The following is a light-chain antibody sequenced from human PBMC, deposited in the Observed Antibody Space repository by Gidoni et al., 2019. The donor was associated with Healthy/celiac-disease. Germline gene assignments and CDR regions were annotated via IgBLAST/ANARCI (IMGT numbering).Light chain of an antibody. CDR2: DAS. CDR3: QQRSNWPPFT. Sequence: EIVLTPSPATLSLSPGERATLSCRASQSVSSYLAWYQQNPGQAPRLLIYDASNRATGTPARFSGSGSGTDFTLTISSLEPEDFAVYYCQQRSNWPPFTFGPGTKVDIK. V-gene: IGKV3-11*01. J-gene: IGKJ3*01. CDR1: QSVSSY.